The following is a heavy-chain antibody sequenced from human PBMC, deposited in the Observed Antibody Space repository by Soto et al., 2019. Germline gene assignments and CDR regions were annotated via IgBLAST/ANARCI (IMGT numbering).Heavy chain of an antibody. Sequence: QVQLQESGPGLVKPSGTLSLTCAVSGGSISSSNWWSWVRQPPGTGLECIGEIDHSGTTNYNPSLTSRVTISGDKSKNPFSLKLSSVTAAATAVYYCAIRTTVTTRLGYWVQGTLVTVSS. CDR1: GGSISSSNW. CDR3: AIRTTVTTRLGY. J-gene: IGHJ4*02. D-gene: IGHD4-17*01. V-gene: IGHV4-4*02. CDR2: IDHSGTT.